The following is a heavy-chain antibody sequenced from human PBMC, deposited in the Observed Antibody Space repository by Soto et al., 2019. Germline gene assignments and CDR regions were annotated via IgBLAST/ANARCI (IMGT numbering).Heavy chain of an antibody. CDR1: GGSLSGNY. V-gene: IGHV4-34*02. CDR2: INHSGNT. CDR3: ARVSMILGYDFWSGYKRWFDL. D-gene: IGHD3-3*01. J-gene: IGHJ5*02. Sequence: QVQLQQWGAGLLKPSETLSLTCAVHGGSLSGNYWSWIRQSPGKGLEWIGEINHSGNTNYNQSLESRVTISVDTSKNQFVLRLSSVTAADTALYYCARVSMILGYDFWSGYKRWFDLWGQGTLVTVSS.